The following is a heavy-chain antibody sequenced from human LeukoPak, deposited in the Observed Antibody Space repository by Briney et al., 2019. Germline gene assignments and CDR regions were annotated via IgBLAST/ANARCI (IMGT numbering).Heavy chain of an antibody. D-gene: IGHD3-10*01. CDR1: GYTFTGYY. V-gene: IGHV1-2*02. CDR3: ARDLLVRGVIILFGY. J-gene: IGHJ4*02. Sequence: ASVKVSCKASGYTFTGYYMHWVRQAPGQGLEWMGWINPNSGGTKYSQKFQGRVTITRDTSASTAYMELSSLRSEDTAVYYCARDLLVRGVIILFGYWGQGTLVTVSS. CDR2: INPNSGGT.